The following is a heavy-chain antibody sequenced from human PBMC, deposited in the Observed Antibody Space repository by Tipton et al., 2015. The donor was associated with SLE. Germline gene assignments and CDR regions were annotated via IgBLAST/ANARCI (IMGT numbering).Heavy chain of an antibody. Sequence: GSLRLSCAASGFTFSSYAMSWVRQAPGKGLQWVSAIGSSGSGGATYYADSVKGRFTISRDNSKNTLFLQMNSLRAEDTAVYYCAKHAYSSSWYNAFVMWGQGTMVTVSS. V-gene: IGHV3-23*01. D-gene: IGHD6-13*01. CDR2: IGSSGSGGAT. J-gene: IGHJ3*02. CDR3: AKHAYSSSWYNAFVM. CDR1: GFTFSSYA.